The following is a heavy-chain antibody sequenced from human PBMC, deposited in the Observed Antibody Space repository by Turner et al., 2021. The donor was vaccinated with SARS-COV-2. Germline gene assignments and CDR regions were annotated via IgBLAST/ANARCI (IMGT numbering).Heavy chain of an antibody. CDR2: ISYDGTNK. V-gene: IGHV3-30-3*01. J-gene: IGHJ4*02. Sequence: QVQLVESGGGVVRPGRSLGLSCVASGFTFSSYAIHWVRQAPGKGLEWVAVISYDGTNKYYADSVRGRFTFSRDDSKNTLYLQMNSLRTEDTAVYYCARPLGGNYYRGLEYWGQGTLVTVSS. D-gene: IGHD1-26*01. CDR3: ARPLGGNYYRGLEY. CDR1: GFTFSSYA.